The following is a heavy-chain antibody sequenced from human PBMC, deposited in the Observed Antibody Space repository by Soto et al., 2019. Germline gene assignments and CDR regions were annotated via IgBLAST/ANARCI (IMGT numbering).Heavy chain of an antibody. J-gene: IGHJ4*02. CDR2: ISSSSSTI. D-gene: IGHD1-1*01. V-gene: IGHV3-48*01. CDR3: ARADGWHNSIY. Sequence: QPVGSLRLSCAASGFTFSSFNMNWVRQAPGKGLEWVSYISSSSSTIYYADSVKGRFTISRDNAKNSLYLQMNSLRAEDTAVYYCARADGWHNSIYWGQGA. CDR1: GFTFSSFN.